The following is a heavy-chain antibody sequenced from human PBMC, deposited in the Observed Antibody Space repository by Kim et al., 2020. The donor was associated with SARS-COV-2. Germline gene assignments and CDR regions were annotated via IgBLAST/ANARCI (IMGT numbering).Heavy chain of an antibody. CDR3: VKGGAVAGLGWGYKPRP. D-gene: IGHD6-19*01. Sequence: GGSLRLSCSASGFTFSSYAMHWVRQAPGKGLEYVSAISSNGGSTYYADSVKGRFTISRDNSKNTLYLQMSSLRAEDTAVYYCVKGGAVAGLGWGYKPRPWGQGTLVTVSS. V-gene: IGHV3-64D*06. J-gene: IGHJ5*02. CDR2: ISSNGGST. CDR1: GFTFSSYA.